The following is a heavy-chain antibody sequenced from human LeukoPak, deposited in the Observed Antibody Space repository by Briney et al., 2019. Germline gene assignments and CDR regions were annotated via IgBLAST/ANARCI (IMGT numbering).Heavy chain of an antibody. CDR2: ISSSSSYI. V-gene: IGHV3-21*01. CDR3: AKHFGRYRTVAKDWFDP. Sequence: GGSLRLSCAASGFTFSSYWMSWVRQAPGKGLEWVSSISSSSSYIYYADSVKGRFTISRDNAKNSLYLQMNSLRAEDTAVYYCAKHFGRYRTVAKDWFDPWGQGTLVTVSS. J-gene: IGHJ5*02. CDR1: GFTFSSYW. D-gene: IGHD1-26*01.